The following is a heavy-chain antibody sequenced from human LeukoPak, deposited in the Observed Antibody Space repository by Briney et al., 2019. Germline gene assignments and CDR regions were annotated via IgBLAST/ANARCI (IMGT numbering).Heavy chain of an antibody. CDR2: ISGGST. J-gene: IGHJ5*02. Sequence: PGGSLRLSCAASGFTVSSNEMSWVRQAPGKGLEWVSSISGGSTYYADSRKGRFTISRDNSKNTLHLQMNSLRAEDTAVYYCASLLAAMGNWFDPWGQGTLVTVSS. D-gene: IGHD2-2*01. V-gene: IGHV3-38-3*01. CDR3: ASLLAAMGNWFDP. CDR1: GFTVSSNE.